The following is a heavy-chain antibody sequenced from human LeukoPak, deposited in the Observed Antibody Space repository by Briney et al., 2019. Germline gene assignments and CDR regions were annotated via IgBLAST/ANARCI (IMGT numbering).Heavy chain of an antibody. CDR3: ARHPYSDGFDI. CDR1: GGSISTYY. J-gene: IGHJ3*02. D-gene: IGHD1-1*01. V-gene: IGHV4-59*08. CDR2: VYYSGHT. Sequence: XETLSLTCTVSGGSISTYYWSWIRQPPGKGLEWIAYVYYSGHTSYNPSLKGRVTISVDTSKNQISLKLNSVTAADTAVYYCARHPYSDGFDIWGQGTMVTVSS.